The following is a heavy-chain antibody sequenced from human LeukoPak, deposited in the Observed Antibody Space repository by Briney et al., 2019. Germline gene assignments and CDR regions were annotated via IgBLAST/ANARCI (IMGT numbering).Heavy chain of an antibody. Sequence: GGSLRLSCAASGFTFSSYRMSWVRQAPGKGLEWVANIKQDGSEKYYVDSVKGRFTISRDNAKNSLYLQMNSLRAEDTAVYYCARVSDYGDFPFDYWGQGTLVTVSS. CDR1: GFTFSSYR. V-gene: IGHV3-7*01. D-gene: IGHD4-17*01. CDR3: ARVSDYGDFPFDY. CDR2: IKQDGSEK. J-gene: IGHJ4*02.